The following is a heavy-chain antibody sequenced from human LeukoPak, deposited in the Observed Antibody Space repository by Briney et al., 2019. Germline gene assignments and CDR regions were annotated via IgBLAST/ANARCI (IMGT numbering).Heavy chain of an antibody. CDR2: LNPKSGDT. D-gene: IGHD2-2*01. CDR1: GYTFTDYY. Sequence: GASVKVSCKASGYTFTDYYYIHWVRQAPGQGLEWMGWLNPKSGDTNYAQKFQGRVTVTRDTSISTAYMELSRLRSDDTAVYYCARPSSTDYVWGQGTQVTLSS. J-gene: IGHJ4*02. V-gene: IGHV1-2*02. CDR3: ARPSSTDYV.